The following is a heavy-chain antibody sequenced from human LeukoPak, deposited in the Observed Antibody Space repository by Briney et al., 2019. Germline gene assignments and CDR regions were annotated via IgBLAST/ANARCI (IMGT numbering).Heavy chain of an antibody. J-gene: IGHJ3*02. Sequence: SETLSLTCTVSGGSISSYYWSWIRQPPGKGLEWIGYIYYSGSTNYNPSLKSRVTISVDTSKNQFSLKLSSVTAADTAVYYCARQPTMVRGVISRAFDIWGQGTMVTVSS. D-gene: IGHD3-10*01. V-gene: IGHV4-59*08. CDR3: ARQPTMVRGVISRAFDI. CDR2: IYYSGST. CDR1: GGSISSYY.